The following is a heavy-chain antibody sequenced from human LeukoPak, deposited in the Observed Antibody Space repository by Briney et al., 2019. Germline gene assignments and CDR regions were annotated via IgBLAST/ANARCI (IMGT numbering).Heavy chain of an antibody. J-gene: IGHJ4*02. Sequence: PSETLSLTCTVSGGSINNYYWSWIRQPPGKGLEWIGYIYSSGSTNYNPSLKSRVTISVDTSKNHFSLNLSSVTAADTAVYYCARWGSIAAARCDYWGQGTLVTVSS. D-gene: IGHD6-13*01. CDR2: IYSSGST. V-gene: IGHV4-59*01. CDR1: GGSINNYY. CDR3: ARWGSIAAARCDY.